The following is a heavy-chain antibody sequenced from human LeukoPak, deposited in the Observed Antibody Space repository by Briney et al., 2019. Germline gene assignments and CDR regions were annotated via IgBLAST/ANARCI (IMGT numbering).Heavy chain of an antibody. CDR3: ARYSGSHYAFDI. V-gene: IGHV4-39*01. CDR2: IYYSGNT. Sequence: SETLSLTCTVSGGAISSSDYYWGWIRQPPGKGLEWIGNIYYSGNTFYNPPLKSRLTISVATFKNQFSLKLSSVTAADTAVYYCARYSGSHYAFDIWGQGTMVPVSS. CDR1: GGAISSSDYY. J-gene: IGHJ3*02. D-gene: IGHD1-26*01.